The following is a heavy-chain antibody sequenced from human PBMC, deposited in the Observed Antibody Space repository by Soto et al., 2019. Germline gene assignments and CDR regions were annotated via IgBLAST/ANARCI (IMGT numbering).Heavy chain of an antibody. Sequence: QVQLQESGPGLVKPAQTLSLTCTVSGGSISNGYYYWSWVRQNPGKGLEWIGHIYPSGRTYYNPSLKSRVTLSVDTSKNQFSLNLRSVTAADTAVYYCARWVEVPLDYFDSWGQGTPVTVSS. CDR2: IYPSGRT. J-gene: IGHJ4*02. CDR3: ARWVEVPLDYFDS. D-gene: IGHD2-2*01. V-gene: IGHV4-31*03. CDR1: GGSISNGYYY.